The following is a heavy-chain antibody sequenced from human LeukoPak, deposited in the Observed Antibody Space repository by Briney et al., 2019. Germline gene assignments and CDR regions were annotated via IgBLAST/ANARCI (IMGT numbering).Heavy chain of an antibody. CDR3: ARHALDYGDYVGRIDY. J-gene: IGHJ4*02. V-gene: IGHV4-59*01. D-gene: IGHD4-17*01. CDR1: GGSISSYY. Sequence: SETLSLTCTVSGGSISSYYWSWIRQPPGKGLEWIGYIYYSGSTNYNPSLKSRVTISVDTSKNQLSLKLSSVTAADTAVYYCARHALDYGDYVGRIDYWGQGTLVTVSS. CDR2: IYYSGST.